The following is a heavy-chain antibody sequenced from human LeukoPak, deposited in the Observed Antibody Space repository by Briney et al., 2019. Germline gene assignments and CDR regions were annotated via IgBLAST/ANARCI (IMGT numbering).Heavy chain of an antibody. Sequence: PSETLSLTCTVSGGSISSYYWSWIRQPAGKGLEWIGRIYTSGSTNYNPSLKSRVTISVDTSKNQFSLKLSSVTAADPAGYYCATSLLWFGNGAFDIWGQATMVTVSS. CDR2: IYTSGST. CDR1: GGSISSYY. V-gene: IGHV4-4*07. D-gene: IGHD3-10*01. CDR3: ATSLLWFGNGAFDI. J-gene: IGHJ3*02.